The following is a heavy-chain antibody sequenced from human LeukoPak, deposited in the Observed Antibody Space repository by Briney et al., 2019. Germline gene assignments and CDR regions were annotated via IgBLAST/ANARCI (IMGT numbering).Heavy chain of an antibody. CDR1: GFIFSSYS. CDR2: ISSSSSYI. CDR3: ARDLAYCGGVCYSG. J-gene: IGHJ4*02. Sequence: PGGSLRLSCAASGFIFSSYSMNWVRQAPGKGLGWVSSISSSSSYIYYADSVKGRFTISRDNAKNSLYLQMNSLRAEDTAVYYCARDLAYCGGVCYSGWGQGTLVTVSS. V-gene: IGHV3-21*01. D-gene: IGHD2-21*02.